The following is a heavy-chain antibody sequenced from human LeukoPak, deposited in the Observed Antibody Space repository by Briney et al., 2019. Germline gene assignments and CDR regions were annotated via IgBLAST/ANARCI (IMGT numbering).Heavy chain of an antibody. J-gene: IGHJ4*02. CDR2: ISSSGTTI. CDR1: GFTFSSYE. V-gene: IGHV3-48*03. CDR3: AKDRELVGATPSNFDY. D-gene: IGHD1-26*01. Sequence: GGSLRLSCAASGFTFSSYEMNWVRQAPGKGLEWVSYISSSGTTIYYADSVKGRFTISRDNAKNSLYLQMNSLRAEDTAIYYCAKDRELVGATPSNFDYWGQGTLVTVSS.